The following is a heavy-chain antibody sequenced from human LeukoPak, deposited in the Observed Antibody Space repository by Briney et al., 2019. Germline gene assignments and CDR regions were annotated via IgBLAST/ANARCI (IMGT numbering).Heavy chain of an antibody. CDR3: AKGYGDSRTYGMDV. CDR1: GFTFSSYS. V-gene: IGHV3-23*01. D-gene: IGHD4-17*01. J-gene: IGHJ6*02. CDR2: ISGSGGST. Sequence: GGSLRLSCAASGFTFSSYSMNWVRQAPGKGLEWVSGISGSGGSTYYADSVKGRFTISRDNSKTTVYLQMNSLRAEDTAVYYCAKGYGDSRTYGMDVWGQGATVTVSS.